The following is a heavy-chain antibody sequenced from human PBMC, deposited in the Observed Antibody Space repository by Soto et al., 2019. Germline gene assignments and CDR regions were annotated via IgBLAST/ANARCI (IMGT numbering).Heavy chain of an antibody. J-gene: IGHJ4*02. D-gene: IGHD3-22*01. Sequence: SETLSLTCTVSGGSISSGGYYWSWIRRHPGKGLEWIGYIYYSGSTYYNPSLKSRVTISVDTSKNQFSLKLSSVTAADTAVYYCERDRRYYDSSGYSSFDYWGQGTLVTVSS. CDR3: ERDRRYYDSSGYSSFDY. V-gene: IGHV4-31*03. CDR2: IYYSGST. CDR1: GGSISSGGYY.